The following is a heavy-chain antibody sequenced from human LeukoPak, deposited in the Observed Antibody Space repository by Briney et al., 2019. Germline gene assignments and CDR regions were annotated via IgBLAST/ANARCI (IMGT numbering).Heavy chain of an antibody. CDR3: ARSGYYGSGSYYYFDY. CDR1: GGSISRYY. Sequence: SSETLSLTCTVSGGSISRYYWSWIRQPPGKGLEWIGYIFYNEGTSYNPSLKSRVTISVDTSKNQFSLKLSSVTAADTAVYYCARSGYYGSGSYYYFDYWGQGTLVTVSS. D-gene: IGHD3-10*01. V-gene: IGHV4-59*08. CDR2: IFYNEGT. J-gene: IGHJ4*02.